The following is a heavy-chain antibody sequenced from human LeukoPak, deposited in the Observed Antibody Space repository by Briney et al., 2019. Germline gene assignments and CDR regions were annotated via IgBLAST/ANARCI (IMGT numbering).Heavy chain of an antibody. Sequence: PSETLSLTCTVSGGSISSYYWSWIRQPAGKGLEWIGRIYTSGSTNYNPSLKSRVTMSVDTSKNQFSLKLSSVTAADTAVYYCARALGYDFWSGYYTRNDAFDIWGQGTMVTVSS. CDR3: ARALGYDFWSGYYTRNDAFDI. CDR2: IYTSGST. CDR1: GGSISSYY. V-gene: IGHV4-4*07. J-gene: IGHJ3*02. D-gene: IGHD3-3*01.